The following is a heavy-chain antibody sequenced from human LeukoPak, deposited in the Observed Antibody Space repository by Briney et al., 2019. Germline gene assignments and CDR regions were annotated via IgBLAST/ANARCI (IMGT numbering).Heavy chain of an antibody. D-gene: IGHD3-22*01. V-gene: IGHV1-8*01. CDR1: GYTFTSYD. CDR2: MNPNSGNT. CDR3: ARGGVYYYDSSGYYSNDPFDY. Sequence: ASVKVSCKASGYTFTSYDINWVRQATGQGLEWMGWMNPNSGNTGYAQKFQGRVTMTRDTSTSTVYMELSSLRSEDTAVYYCARGGVYYYDSSGYYSNDPFDYWGQGTLVTVSS. J-gene: IGHJ4*02.